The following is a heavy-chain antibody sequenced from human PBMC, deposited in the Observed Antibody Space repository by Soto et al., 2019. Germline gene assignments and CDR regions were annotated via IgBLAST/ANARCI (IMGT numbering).Heavy chain of an antibody. CDR1: GCTFSSCA. CDR3: ARSVSFRYQLLKRGMDV. D-gene: IGHD2-2*01. Sequence: QVQLVQFGAEVKKPGSSVKVSCKASGCTFSSCAISWVRQAPGQGLEWMGGIIPIFATANYAQKFQGRVMITVDESTSTAYMELSSLRSEDTAVYYCARSVSFRYQLLKRGMDVWGQGTTVTVSS. CDR2: IIPIFATA. V-gene: IGHV1-69*01. J-gene: IGHJ6*02.